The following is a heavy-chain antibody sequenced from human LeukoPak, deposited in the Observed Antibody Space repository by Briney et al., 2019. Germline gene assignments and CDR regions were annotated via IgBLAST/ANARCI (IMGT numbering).Heavy chain of an antibody. Sequence: ASVKVSCKASGYTFTSYYMHWVRQAPGQGLEWMGIINPSGGSTSYAQKFQGRVTMTRDMSTSTVYMELSSLRSEDTAVYYCASLYGSGSYYTHDAFDIWGQGTMVTVSS. D-gene: IGHD3-10*01. CDR3: ASLYGSGSYYTHDAFDI. CDR2: INPSGGST. V-gene: IGHV1-46*01. J-gene: IGHJ3*02. CDR1: GYTFTSYY.